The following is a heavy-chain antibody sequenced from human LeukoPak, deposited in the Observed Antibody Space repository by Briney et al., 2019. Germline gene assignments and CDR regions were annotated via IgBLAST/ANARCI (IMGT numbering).Heavy chain of an antibody. D-gene: IGHD3-10*01. Sequence: GGSLRLSCAASGFTFSHFWMSWVRQAPGKGLEWVAYIKKTGSETYYVDSVKGRFTITRDNTRNSLFLQMNSLRAEDTALYYCAKGEGSGIHYYSMDVWGQGTTVTVSS. V-gene: IGHV3-7*03. CDR2: IKKTGSET. CDR1: GFTFSHFW. J-gene: IGHJ6*02. CDR3: AKGEGSGIHYYSMDV.